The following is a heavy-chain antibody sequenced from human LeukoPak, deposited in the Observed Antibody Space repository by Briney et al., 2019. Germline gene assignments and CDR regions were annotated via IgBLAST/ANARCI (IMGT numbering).Heavy chain of an antibody. V-gene: IGHV4-34*01. J-gene: IGHJ4*02. CDR2: INHSGRA. CDR1: GGSFRGYS. CDR3: AAELDGYKTFDQ. D-gene: IGHD5-24*01. Sequence: SETLSLTCDVHGGSFRGYSWNWIRQPPGKGLERIGEINHSGRAKYNPSLKSRVTISVETSNNAFSLKVSSVTAADTAVYYCAAELDGYKTFDQWGQGTLVTVSS.